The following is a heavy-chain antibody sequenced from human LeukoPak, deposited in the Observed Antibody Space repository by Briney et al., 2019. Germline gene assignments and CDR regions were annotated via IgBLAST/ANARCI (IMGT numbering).Heavy chain of an antibody. CDR1: GFTFSSYG. Sequence: GGSLRLSCAASGFTFSSYGMHWVRQAPGKGLEWVAFIRYDGSNKYYADSVRGRFTISRDNSENTLYLRMNNLRAEDTAVVYCASAYYDYWSGPYAFDIWGQGTIVTVSS. V-gene: IGHV3-30*02. CDR3: ASAYYDYWSGPYAFDI. D-gene: IGHD3-3*01. J-gene: IGHJ3*02. CDR2: IRYDGSNK.